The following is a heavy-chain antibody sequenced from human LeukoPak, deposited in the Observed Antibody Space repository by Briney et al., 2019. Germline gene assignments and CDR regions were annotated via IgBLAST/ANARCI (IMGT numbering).Heavy chain of an antibody. CDR1: AFTFSSYA. J-gene: IGHJ4*02. CDR3: AREGSGYRYYFDY. D-gene: IGHD3-22*01. CDR2: ISYDGSNE. V-gene: IGHV3-30*03. Sequence: PGGSLRLSCATSAFTFSSYAMYWVRQAPGKGLEWVTGISYDGSNEYYADSVTGRFTISRDNPQNTLYLLMNSLRAEDTAMYYCAREGSGYRYYFDYWGQGTLVTVSS.